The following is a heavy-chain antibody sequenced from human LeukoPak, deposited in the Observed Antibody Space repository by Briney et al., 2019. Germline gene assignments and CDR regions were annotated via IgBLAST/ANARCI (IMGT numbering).Heavy chain of an antibody. D-gene: IGHD2-2*01. Sequence: TGGYLRLSCAASGFTFSSYGMHWVRQAPGKGLEWVAVISYDGSNKYYADSVKGRFTISRDNSKNTLYLQMNSLRAEDTAVYYCAKAGVVVPADWGQGTLVTVSS. J-gene: IGHJ4*02. CDR1: GFTFSSYG. CDR2: ISYDGSNK. V-gene: IGHV3-30*18. CDR3: AKAGVVVPAD.